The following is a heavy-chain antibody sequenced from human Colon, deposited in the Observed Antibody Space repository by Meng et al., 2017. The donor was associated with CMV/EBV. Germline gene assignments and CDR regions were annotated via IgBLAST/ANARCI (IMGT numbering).Heavy chain of an antibody. J-gene: IGHJ4*02. CDR2: ISSSGLTI. V-gene: IGHV3-11*01. Sequence: GESLKISCAASGFTFSDFYSSWFRQAPGRGLEWISYISSSGLTIYYADSVKGRFTISRDTANNSLYLQMNSLRAEDTAMYYCAKGAAFGVTAPDYWGRGTLVTVSS. CDR3: AKGAAFGVTAPDY. D-gene: IGHD3-3*01. CDR1: GFTFSDFY.